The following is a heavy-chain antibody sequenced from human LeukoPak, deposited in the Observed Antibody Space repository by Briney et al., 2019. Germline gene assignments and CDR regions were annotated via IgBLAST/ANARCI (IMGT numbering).Heavy chain of an antibody. CDR2: ISAYNGNT. CDR1: GYTFTRYG. J-gene: IGHJ4*02. V-gene: IGHV1-18*04. D-gene: IGHD6-13*01. Sequence: GASVKVSCKAAGYTFTRYGISWVRQAPGQGLEWMGWISAYNGNTNYAQKLHGRVTMTTDTSTSTAYMERRSLRSDDTAVYYCARVQAAAGTSYFDDWGQGTLVTVSS. CDR3: ARVQAAAGTSYFDD.